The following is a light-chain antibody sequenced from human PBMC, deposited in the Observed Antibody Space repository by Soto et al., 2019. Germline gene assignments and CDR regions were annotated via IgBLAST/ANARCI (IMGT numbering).Light chain of an antibody. V-gene: IGKV2-28*01. CDR3: MQALQTPIT. J-gene: IGKJ4*01. CDR1: QSLLHSNGYNY. CDR2: LGS. Sequence: DIVMTQSPLSLPVTPGEPASISCRSSQSLLHSNGYNYLYWYLQKPGQSPQLLIYLGSNRASGVPDRFSGSGSGTDFTLKISRVEAEDVGVYYCMQALQTPITFGGGTKVEIK.